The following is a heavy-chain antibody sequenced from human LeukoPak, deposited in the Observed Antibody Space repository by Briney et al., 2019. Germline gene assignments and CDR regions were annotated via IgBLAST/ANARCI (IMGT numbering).Heavy chain of an antibody. CDR2: ISYDGSNK. Sequence: PGGSPRLSCVASGFSFSSYPMNWVRQAPGKGLEWVAVISYDGSNKYYADSVKGRFTISRDNSKNTLYLQMNSLRAEDTAVYYCANGYYDSSGSLDYWGQGTLVTVSS. CDR1: GFSFSSYP. CDR3: ANGYYDSSGSLDY. D-gene: IGHD3-22*01. J-gene: IGHJ4*02. V-gene: IGHV3-30*18.